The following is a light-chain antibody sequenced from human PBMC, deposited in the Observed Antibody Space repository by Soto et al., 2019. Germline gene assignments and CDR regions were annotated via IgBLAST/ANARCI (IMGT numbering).Light chain of an antibody. J-gene: IGKJ1*01. CDR1: QTISSW. Sequence: DIRMTQSASTLSGSVGDRVTITSLASQTISSWLAWYQQKPGKAPKLLIYDASTLESGVPSRFSGSRSGTEFTLTISSLQPDDFATYYCQQYNSYSWTLGQGTKVDIK. CDR2: DAS. CDR3: QQYNSYSWT. V-gene: IGKV1-5*01.